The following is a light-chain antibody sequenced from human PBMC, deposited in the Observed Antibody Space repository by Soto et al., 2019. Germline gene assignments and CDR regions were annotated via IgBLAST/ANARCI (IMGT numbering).Light chain of an antibody. CDR2: GTS. V-gene: IGKV3-20*01. J-gene: IGKJ5*01. CDR3: QQYATSPTT. CDR1: QSVDSY. Sequence: EIVFTQSPDTLSLSPGERATVSCRASQSVDSYLAWYQQKPGQAPRLLIYGTSSRAIGIPGRFSGSGSGTDFTLTISRVEPEDFAVYYCQQYATSPTTFGQGARLDNK.